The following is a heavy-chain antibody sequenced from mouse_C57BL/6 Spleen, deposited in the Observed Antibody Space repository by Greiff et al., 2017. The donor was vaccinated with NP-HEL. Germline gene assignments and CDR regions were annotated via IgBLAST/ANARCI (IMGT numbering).Heavy chain of an antibody. V-gene: IGHV5-17*01. J-gene: IGHJ3*01. D-gene: IGHD4-1*01. Sequence: EVKLVESGGGLVKPGGSLKLSCAASGFTFSDYGMHWVRPAPETGLEWVAYISSGSSTIYYADTVKGRFTISRDNAKNTLFLQMTSLRSEDTAMYYCARENWESSWFAYWGQGTLVTVSA. CDR3: ARENWESSWFAY. CDR2: ISSGSSTI. CDR1: GFTFSDYG.